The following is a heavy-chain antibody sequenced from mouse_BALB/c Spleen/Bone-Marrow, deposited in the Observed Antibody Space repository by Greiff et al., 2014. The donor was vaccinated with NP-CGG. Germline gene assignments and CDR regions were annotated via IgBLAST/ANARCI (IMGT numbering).Heavy chain of an antibody. Sequence: VQLKQSGPELVKPGASVKMFCKASGYTFTSYVMHWVKQKPGQGLEWIGYINPYNDGTKYNEKFKGKATLTSDKSSSTSYMELSSLTSEDSAVYYCARKVWYYAMDYWGQGTSVTVSS. V-gene: IGHV1-14*01. D-gene: IGHD2-10*02. J-gene: IGHJ4*01. CDR2: INPYNDGT. CDR3: ARKVWYYAMDY. CDR1: GYTFTSYV.